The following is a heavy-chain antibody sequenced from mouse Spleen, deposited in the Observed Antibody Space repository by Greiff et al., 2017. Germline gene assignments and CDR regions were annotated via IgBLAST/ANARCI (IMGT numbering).Heavy chain of an antibody. D-gene: IGHD4-1*01. J-gene: IGHJ3*01. CDR1: GYTFTDYE. V-gene: IGHV1-15*01. CDR2: IDPETGGT. CDR3: TRPLTSWFAY. Sequence: VKLQESGAELVRPGASVTLSCKASGYTFTDYEMHWVKQTPVHGLEWIGAIDPETGGTACNQKFKGKAILTADKSSSTAYMELRSLTSEDSAVYYCTRPLTSWFAYWGQGTLVTVSA.